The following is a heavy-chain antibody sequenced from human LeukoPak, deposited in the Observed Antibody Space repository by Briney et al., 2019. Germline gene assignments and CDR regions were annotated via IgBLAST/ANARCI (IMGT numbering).Heavy chain of an antibody. J-gene: IGHJ4*02. CDR1: GGSISSYY. CDR2: IYTSGST. CDR3: ARTLPPTYYDFWSGSHPLDY. V-gene: IGHV4-4*07. D-gene: IGHD3-3*01. Sequence: SETLSLTCTVSGGSISSYYWSWIRQPAGKGLEWIGRIYTSGSTNYNPSLKSRVTISVDTSKNQFSLKLSSVTAADTAVYYCARTLPPTYYDFWSGSHPLDYWGQGTLVTVSS.